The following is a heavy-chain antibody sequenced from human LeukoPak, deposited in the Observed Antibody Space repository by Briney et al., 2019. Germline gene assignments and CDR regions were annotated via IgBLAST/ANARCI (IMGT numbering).Heavy chain of an antibody. CDR2: INPSGGST. V-gene: IGHV1-46*01. Sequence: ASVKVSCKASGYTFTSYYMHWVRQAPGQGLEWMGIINPSGGSTSYAQKFQGRVTMTRDTSTSTVYMELSSLRSEDTAVYYCAREASDSSGYYPDYYYGMDVWGQGTTVTVSS. D-gene: IGHD3-22*01. CDR3: AREASDSSGYYPDYYYGMDV. CDR1: GYTFTSYY. J-gene: IGHJ6*02.